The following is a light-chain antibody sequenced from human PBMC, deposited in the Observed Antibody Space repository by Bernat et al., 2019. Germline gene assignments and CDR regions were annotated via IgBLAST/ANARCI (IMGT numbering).Light chain of an antibody. CDR1: QSVTSSY. CDR2: GAS. J-gene: IGKJ4*01. CDR3: QHYGSSPLT. V-gene: IGKV3-20*01. Sequence: EIVLTQSPGTLSLSPGERATLSCRASQSVTSSYLAWYQQKPGQAPRFLIFGASSRAAGIPDRFSGSGSGTDFTLTISRLEPEDFAVYYCQHYGSSPLTFGGGPRWRSN.